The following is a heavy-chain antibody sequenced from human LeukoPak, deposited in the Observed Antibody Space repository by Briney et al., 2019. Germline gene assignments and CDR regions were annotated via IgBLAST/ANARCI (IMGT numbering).Heavy chain of an antibody. Sequence: GGSLRLSCAASGFIFNNYAMSWVRQAPGKGLEWVSTIAVKGRFTISRDNSKNTLYMQMNSLRAEDTAIYYCAKVPHSDYGSGRPPFMDVWGQGTTVAVS. J-gene: IGHJ6*02. V-gene: IGHV3-23*01. CDR3: AKVPHSDYGSGRPPFMDV. CDR2: I. CDR1: GFIFNNYA. D-gene: IGHD3-10*01.